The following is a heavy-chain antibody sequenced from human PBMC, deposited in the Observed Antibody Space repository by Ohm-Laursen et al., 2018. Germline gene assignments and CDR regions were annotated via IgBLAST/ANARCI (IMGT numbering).Heavy chain of an antibody. Sequence: NWIRQHPGKGLECIGYIYYSGSTYYNPSLKSRVTISVDTSENQFSLKLSSVTAADTAVYYCARKGVWDSSGYYPMNAFDIWGQGTMVTVSS. D-gene: IGHD3-22*01. V-gene: IGHV4-31*02. J-gene: IGHJ3*02. CDR2: IYYSGST. CDR3: ARKGVWDSSGYYPMNAFDI.